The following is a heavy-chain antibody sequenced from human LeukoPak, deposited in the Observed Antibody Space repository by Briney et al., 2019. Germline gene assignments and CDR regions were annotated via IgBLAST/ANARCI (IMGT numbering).Heavy chain of an antibody. CDR2: IYSGGNT. J-gene: IGHJ4*02. V-gene: IGHV3-66*01. D-gene: IGHD3-22*01. CDR3: ARKTDSGGQGDY. CDR1: GFTVSSSY. Sequence: GGSLRLSCAASGFTVSSSYMSWVRQAPGRGLECVSVIYSGGNTYYADSVKGRFTISRDNSKNTLYLQMNSLRAEDTAVYYCARKTDSGGQGDYWGPGTLVTVSS.